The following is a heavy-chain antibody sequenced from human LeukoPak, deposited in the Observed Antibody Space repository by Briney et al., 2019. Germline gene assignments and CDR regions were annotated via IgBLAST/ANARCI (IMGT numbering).Heavy chain of an antibody. CDR2: IRYHGSDK. D-gene: IGHD2-2*01. CDR3: ARSPTSWYFGY. CDR1: GFTFSSYW. Sequence: GGSLRLSCAASGFTFSSYWMSWVRQAPGKGLEWVAFIRYHGSDKYYADSVKGRFTISRDNSKNTLYLQMNSLRPEDTSVYFCARSPTSWYFGYWGQGTLVTVSS. V-gene: IGHV3-30*02. J-gene: IGHJ4*02.